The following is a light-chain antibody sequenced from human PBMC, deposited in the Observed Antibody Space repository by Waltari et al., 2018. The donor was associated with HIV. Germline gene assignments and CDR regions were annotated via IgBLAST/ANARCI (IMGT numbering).Light chain of an antibody. CDR1: EGIGND. V-gene: IGKV1-17*01. CDR3: LQHYSYPRT. CDR2: NAP. J-gene: IGKJ1*01. Sequence: DIQMAQSPSSLAASVGESVTITCRASEGIGNDLGWYQQKPGEAPRRLIYNAPIFQSGVPSRFSGRGSGTEFTLTINSLQPEDFATYYCLQHYSYPRTFGQGTKVEIK.